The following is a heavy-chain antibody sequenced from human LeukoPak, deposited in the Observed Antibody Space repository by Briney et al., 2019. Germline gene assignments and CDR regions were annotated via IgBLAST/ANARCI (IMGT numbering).Heavy chain of an antibody. D-gene: IGHD2-2*01. CDR3: ATRRCSIAACRASSYRCFDF. V-gene: IGHV3-7*01. J-gene: IGHJ6*04. CDR1: GFTFSSYW. CDR2: INEDGGGK. Sequence: GGSLRLSCAASGFTFSSYWMHWVRQAPGKGLEWVANINEDGGGKYYVESVKGRFTISRDNARNSVHLELSNLRAEDTAVYYCATRRCSIAACRASSYRCFDFWGKGTTVIVSS.